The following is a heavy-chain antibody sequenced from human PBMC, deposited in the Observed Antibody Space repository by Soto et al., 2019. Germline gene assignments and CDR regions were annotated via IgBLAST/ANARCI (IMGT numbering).Heavy chain of an antibody. V-gene: IGHV3-11*01. Sequence: GSLRLSCAASGFTFSDYYMSWIRQAPGKGLEWVSYISSSGSTIYYADSVKGRFTISRDNAKNSLYLQMNSLRAEDTAVYYCARDRIAVAGPPRYNWFDPWGQGTLVTVSS. CDR1: GFTFSDYY. CDR3: ARDRIAVAGPPRYNWFDP. J-gene: IGHJ5*02. CDR2: ISSSGSTI. D-gene: IGHD6-19*01.